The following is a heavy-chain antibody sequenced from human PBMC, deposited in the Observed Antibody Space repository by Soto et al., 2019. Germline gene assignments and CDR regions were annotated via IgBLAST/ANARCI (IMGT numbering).Heavy chain of an antibody. D-gene: IGHD3-16*01. CDR3: ARVGENYYFYY. CDR2: IYYSGST. V-gene: IGHV4-31*03. J-gene: IGHJ4*02. CDR1: GGSISSGGYY. Sequence: NPSETLSLTCTVSGGSISSGGYYWSWIRQHPGKGLEWIGYIYYSGSTYYNPSLKSRVTISVDTSKNQFSLKLSSVTAADTAVYYCARVGENYYFYYWGQGTLVTVSS.